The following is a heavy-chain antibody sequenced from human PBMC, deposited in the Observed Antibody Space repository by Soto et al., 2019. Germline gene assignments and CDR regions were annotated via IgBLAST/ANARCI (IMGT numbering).Heavy chain of an antibody. D-gene: IGHD5-12*01. Sequence: QLKLQESGPGLGKPSGTLSLTCAVSVGSIASGFWYGWVRQPPGKGLEWIGEMHPVGNTNYNPSLKSRVAISMDKSRNQVSLKVTSVTTADTAVYYCARHGHNIYGFDVWGQGTMVTVSS. CDR2: MHPVGNT. CDR1: VGSIASGFW. V-gene: IGHV4-4*02. J-gene: IGHJ6*02. CDR3: ARHGHNIYGFDV.